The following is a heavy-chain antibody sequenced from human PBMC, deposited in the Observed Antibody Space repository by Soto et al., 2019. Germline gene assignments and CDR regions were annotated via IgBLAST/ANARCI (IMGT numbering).Heavy chain of an antibody. CDR3: ARDWYYYDSSGYAVWGYSEY. CDR2: ISAYNGNT. CDR1: GYTFTSYG. J-gene: IGHJ4*02. Sequence: ASVKVSCKASGYTFTSYGISWVRQAPGQGLEWMGWISAYNGNTNYAQKLQGRVTMTTDTSTSTAYMELRSLRSDDTAVYYCARDWYYYDSSGYAVWGYSEYWGKETLVTASS. D-gene: IGHD3-22*01. V-gene: IGHV1-18*01.